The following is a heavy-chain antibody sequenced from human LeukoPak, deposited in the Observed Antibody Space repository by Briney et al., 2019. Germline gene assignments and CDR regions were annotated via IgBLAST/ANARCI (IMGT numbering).Heavy chain of an antibody. V-gene: IGHV4-39*01. J-gene: IGHJ4*02. CDR2: IYYSGST. CDR3: ARHRGYYDSSGDGYYFDY. Sequence: SETLSLTCTVSGDSISNSSYYWGWIRQPPGKGLEWIGSIYYSGSTYYNPSLKSRVTISVDTSKNKFSLKLRSVTAADTAVYYCARHRGYYDSSGDGYYFDYWGQGTLVTVSS. D-gene: IGHD3-22*01. CDR1: GDSISNSSYY.